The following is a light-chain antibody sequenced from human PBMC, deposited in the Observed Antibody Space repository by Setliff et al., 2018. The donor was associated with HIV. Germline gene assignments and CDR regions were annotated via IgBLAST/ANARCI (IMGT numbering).Light chain of an antibody. CDR2: DTN. Sequence: SALTKPASVSGSPGQSITISCTGTSTDLTDYHFVSWYQQLPATTPKCIIYDTNNRPSGVSDRFSASKSAYTASLTISGLHAGDEADYYFSSYTASSTPCVFGTGTKVTVL. CDR3: SSYTASSTPCV. CDR1: STDLTDYHF. V-gene: IGLV2-14*03. J-gene: IGLJ1*01.